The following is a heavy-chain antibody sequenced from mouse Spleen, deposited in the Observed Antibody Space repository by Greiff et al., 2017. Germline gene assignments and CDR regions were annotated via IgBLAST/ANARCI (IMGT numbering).Heavy chain of an antibody. CDR3: ARPGYGSRGWYFDV. Sequence: EVQLVESGGGLVKPGGSLKLSCAASGFTFSDYGMHWVRQAPEKGLEWVAYISSGSSTIYYADTVKGRFTISRDNAKNTLFLQMTSLRSEDTAMYYCARPGYGSRGWYFDVWGAGTTVTVSS. D-gene: IGHD1-1*01. J-gene: IGHJ1*01. CDR2: ISSGSSTI. CDR1: GFTFSDYG. V-gene: IGHV5-17*01.